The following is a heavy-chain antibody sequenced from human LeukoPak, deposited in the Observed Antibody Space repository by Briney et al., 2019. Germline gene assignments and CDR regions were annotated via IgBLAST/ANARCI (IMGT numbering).Heavy chain of an antibody. D-gene: IGHD3-10*01. CDR2: IDPNSGNT. CDR1: AYTFSNYD. Sequence: ASVKVSCKASAYTFSNYDIHWVRQATGQGLEWIGWIDPNSGNTGYAQKFQGRVTITWDTSITTAYMELSSLRSEDTAVYYCARGHGSGAYYNVWVDPWGQGTLVTVSS. V-gene: IGHV1-8*03. CDR3: ARGHGSGAYYNVWVDP. J-gene: IGHJ5*02.